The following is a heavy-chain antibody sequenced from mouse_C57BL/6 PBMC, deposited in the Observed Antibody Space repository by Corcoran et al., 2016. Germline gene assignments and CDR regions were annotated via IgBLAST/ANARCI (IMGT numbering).Heavy chain of an antibody. D-gene: IGHD3-2*02. CDR1: GYAFSSCW. V-gene: IGHV1-80*01. Sequence: QVQQQQPGAELVKPRSSVKISCKASGYAFSSCWMNWVKQRPGKGLEWTGQIYPGDGDTNYNGKFKGKATLTADKSSSTAYMQLSSLTSEDSAVYFCARSSGYFDYWGQGTTLTVS. CDR3: ARSSGYFDY. J-gene: IGHJ2*01. CDR2: IYPGDGDT.